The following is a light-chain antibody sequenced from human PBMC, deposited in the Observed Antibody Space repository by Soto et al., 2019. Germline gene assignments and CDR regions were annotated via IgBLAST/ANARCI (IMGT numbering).Light chain of an antibody. Sequence: EVVMTQSPATLSVSPGERATLSCRASQSVNINVAWYQQKTGQAPRLLIYGASTRATGIADRFSGTGSGTEFTLTISSLQSEDFAVYYCQQYGSSPCTFGQGTKLEIK. CDR3: QQYGSSPCT. CDR2: GAS. CDR1: QSVNIN. J-gene: IGKJ2*02. V-gene: IGKV3-15*01.